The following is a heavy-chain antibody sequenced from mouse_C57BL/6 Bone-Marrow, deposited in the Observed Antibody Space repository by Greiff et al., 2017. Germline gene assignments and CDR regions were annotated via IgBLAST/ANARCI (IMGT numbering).Heavy chain of an antibody. D-gene: IGHD4-1*01. V-gene: IGHV1-9*01. CDR2: ILPGSGST. J-gene: IGHJ3*01. CDR3: ARFFGQTGTEAY. Sequence: LMESGAELMKPGASVKLSCKATGYTFTGYWIEWVKQRPGHGLEWIGEILPGSGSTNYNEKFKGKATFTADPSSNTAYMQLSSLTTEDSAIYYCARFFGQTGTEAYWGQGTLVTVSA. CDR1: GYTFTGYW.